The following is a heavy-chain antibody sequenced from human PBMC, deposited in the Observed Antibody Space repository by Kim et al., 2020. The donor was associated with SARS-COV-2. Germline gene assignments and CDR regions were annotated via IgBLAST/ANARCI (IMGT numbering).Heavy chain of an antibody. Sequence: PSLRSRVTISVDTAKNQFSLKRSSVTAADTAVYYYARETHSSGWTGWFDPWGQGTLVTVSS. J-gene: IGHJ5*02. V-gene: IGHV4-59*01. CDR3: ARETHSSGWTGWFDP. D-gene: IGHD6-19*01.